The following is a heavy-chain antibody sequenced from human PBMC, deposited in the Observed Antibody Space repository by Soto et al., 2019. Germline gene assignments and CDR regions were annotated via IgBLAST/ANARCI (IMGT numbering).Heavy chain of an antibody. V-gene: IGHV3-73*02. CDR1: GFTFSDSA. Sequence: EVQLVESGGGLVQPGGSLKLSCAASGFTFSDSAIHWVRQTSGKGLEWVGRIRSKANNYATVYAASLEGRFTISRDDAKNTAHLQMNSLKTEDTAVYYCNRPNEGDYSTFDYGGQGTLVIVSS. J-gene: IGHJ4*02. CDR3: NRPNEGDYSTFDY. CDR2: IRSKANNYAT. D-gene: IGHD4-17*01.